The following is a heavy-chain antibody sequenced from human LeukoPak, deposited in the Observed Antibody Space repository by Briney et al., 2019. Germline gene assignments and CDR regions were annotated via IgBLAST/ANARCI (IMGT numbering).Heavy chain of an antibody. CDR1: GYTFTSYY. D-gene: IGHD3-22*01. V-gene: IGHV1-46*01. CDR3: ARDWRPYYYDSSGYYSRIDY. CDR2: INPSGGST. J-gene: IGHJ4*02. Sequence: ASVKLSCNSSGYTFTSYYMHCVRHAPGQGLEWMGVINPSGGSTSYAEKFQGRDTMTRGTSTSTVNMELSSLRSEDTAVYYCARDWRPYYYDSSGYYSRIDYWGQGTLVAVSS.